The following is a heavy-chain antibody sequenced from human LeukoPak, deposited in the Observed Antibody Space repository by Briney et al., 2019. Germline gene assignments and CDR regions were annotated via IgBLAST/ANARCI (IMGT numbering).Heavy chain of an antibody. CDR2: INAGNGNT. CDR1: GYTFTSYA. J-gene: IGHJ5*02. Sequence: ASVKVSCKASGYTFTSYAMHWVRQAPGQRLEWMGWINAGNGNTKYSQKFQGRVTITRDTSASTAYMELSSLRSEDTAVYYCARDRGPRWFGESTEWLDPWGQGTLVTVSS. CDR3: ARDRGPRWFGESTEWLDP. D-gene: IGHD3-10*01. V-gene: IGHV1-3*01.